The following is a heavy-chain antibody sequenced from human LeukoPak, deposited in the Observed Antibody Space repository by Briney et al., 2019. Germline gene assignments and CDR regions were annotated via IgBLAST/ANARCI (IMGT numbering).Heavy chain of an antibody. V-gene: IGHV1-24*01. Sequence: ASVKVSCKVSGYTLTELSMHWVRQAPGKGLEWMGGFDPEDGETIYAQKFQGRVTMTEDTSTDTAYMELSSLRSEDTAVYYCVTVWIYSGSYGPLFDPWGQGTLVTVSS. D-gene: IGHD1-26*01. J-gene: IGHJ5*02. CDR3: VTVWIYSGSYGPLFDP. CDR1: GYTLTELS. CDR2: FDPEDGET.